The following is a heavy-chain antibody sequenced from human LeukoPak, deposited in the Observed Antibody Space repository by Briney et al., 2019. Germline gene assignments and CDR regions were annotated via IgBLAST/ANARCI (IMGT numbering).Heavy chain of an antibody. D-gene: IGHD3-16*02. J-gene: IGHJ2*01. CDR3: VSTGGGLGLGELSFDFDL. CDR2: IIPILGIA. CDR1: LGTFSSYA. V-gene: IGHV1-69*04. Sequence: ASVTVSCMASLGTFSSYAISWVRQAPGQGLEWMGRIIPILGIANYAQKFQGRVTITADKSTSTAYMELSSLRSADTAVVYCVSTGGGLGLGELSFDFDLWGRGTLVTVSS.